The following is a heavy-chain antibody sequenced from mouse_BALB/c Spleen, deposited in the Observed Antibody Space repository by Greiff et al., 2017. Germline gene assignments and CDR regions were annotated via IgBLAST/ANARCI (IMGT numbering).Heavy chain of an antibody. D-gene: IGHD2-4*01. CDR3: ASYCDSSWFAY. CDR1: GFNIKDTY. Sequence: VQLQQSGAELVKPGASVKLSCTASGFNIKDTYMHWVKQRPEQGLEWIGRIDPANGNTKYDPKFQGKATITADTSSNTAYLQLSSLTSEDAAVYYCASYCDSSWFAYWGQGTLVTVSA. V-gene: IGHV14-3*02. J-gene: IGHJ3*01. CDR2: IDPANGNT.